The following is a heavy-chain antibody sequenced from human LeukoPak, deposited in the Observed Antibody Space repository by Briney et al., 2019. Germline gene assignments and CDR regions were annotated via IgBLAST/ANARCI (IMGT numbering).Heavy chain of an antibody. D-gene: IGHD2-21*02. V-gene: IGHV3-23*01. J-gene: IGHJ4*02. Sequence: GGSLRLSCAASGFTFSSYAMSWVRQAPGKGLEWVSAISGSGGSTYYADSVKGRFTISRDNSKNTLYLQMNSLRAEDTAVYYCAKGRSAVTATRGLFDYWGQGTLVTVSS. CDR1: GFTFSSYA. CDR2: ISGSGGST. CDR3: AKGRSAVTATRGLFDY.